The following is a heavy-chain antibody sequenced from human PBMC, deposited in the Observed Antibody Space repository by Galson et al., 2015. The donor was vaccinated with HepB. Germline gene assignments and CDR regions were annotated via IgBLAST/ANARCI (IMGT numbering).Heavy chain of an antibody. CDR3: ARGSDYYYDVRFYFEY. J-gene: IGHJ4*02. V-gene: IGHV3-74*01. Sequence: SLRLSCAASGFTFRNYWMHWVRQAPGKGLVWVARINSDGSNIGHADFVKGRFTILRDNTKNTLYLQMNSLRAEDTAVYYCARGSDYYYDVRFYFEYWGQGNLVTVSS. CDR2: INSDGSNI. CDR1: GFTFRNYW. D-gene: IGHD3-22*01.